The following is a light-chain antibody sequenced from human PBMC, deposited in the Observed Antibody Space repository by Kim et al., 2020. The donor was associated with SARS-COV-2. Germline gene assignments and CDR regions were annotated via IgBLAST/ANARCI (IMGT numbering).Light chain of an antibody. CDR3: CSYAGSYTYV. J-gene: IGLJ1*01. Sequence: QSVTNSCTGTSSYVGGYNSVSWYQQHPGKAPKLMIYDVSKRPSGVPDRFSGSKSGNTASLTISGLQAEDEADYYCCSYAGSYTYVFGTGTKVTVL. V-gene: IGLV2-11*02. CDR1: SSYVGGYNS. CDR2: DVS.